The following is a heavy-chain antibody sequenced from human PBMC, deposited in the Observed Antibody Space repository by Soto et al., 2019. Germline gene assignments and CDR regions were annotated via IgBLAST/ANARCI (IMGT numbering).Heavy chain of an antibody. V-gene: IGHV3-33*01. CDR1: GFTFSSYG. Sequence: PGGSLRLSCAASGFTFSSYGMHWVRQAPGKGLEWVTNIWYDGNDKYYAESVKGRFTVSRDNSINTLYLQMNSLRAEDTAVYYCAREMITVAGTFDYWGRGTLVTVSS. CDR2: IWYDGNDK. CDR3: AREMITVAGTFDY. D-gene: IGHD6-19*01. J-gene: IGHJ4*01.